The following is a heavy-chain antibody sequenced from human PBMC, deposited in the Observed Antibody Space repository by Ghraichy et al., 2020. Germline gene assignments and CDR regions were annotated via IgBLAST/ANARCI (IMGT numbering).Heavy chain of an antibody. CDR1: GGSISSGGYY. D-gene: IGHD4-23*01. J-gene: IGHJ4*02. CDR3: ARVGGLYGGRPDY. CDR2: IYYSGST. Sequence: SETLSLTCTVSGGSISSGGYYWSWIRRHPGKGLEWIGYIYYSGSTYYNPSLKSRVTISVDTSKNQFSLKLSSVTAADTAVYYCARVGGLYGGRPDYWGQGTLVTVSS. V-gene: IGHV4-31*03.